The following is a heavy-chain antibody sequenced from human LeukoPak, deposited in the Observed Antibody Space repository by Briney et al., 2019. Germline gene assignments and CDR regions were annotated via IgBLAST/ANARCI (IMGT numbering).Heavy chain of an antibody. D-gene: IGHD5-18*01. CDR2: ISGSGDNT. V-gene: IGHV3-23*01. J-gene: IGHJ4*02. CDR3: AKDGGYIYGYADS. Sequence: GGSLRLSCTASGFTFSSHAMSWVRQAPGKGLEWVSVISGSGDNTYYADSVRGRFTISRDNSKITLFLQMNSLRADDTAVYYCAKDGGYIYGYADSWGQGTLVTVSS. CDR1: GFTFSSHA.